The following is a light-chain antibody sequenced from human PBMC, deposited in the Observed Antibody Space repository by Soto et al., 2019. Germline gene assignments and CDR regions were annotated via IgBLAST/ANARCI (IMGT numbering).Light chain of an antibody. CDR2: EGS. Sequence: SVLTQPASVSGSPGQAITISCTGTSSDVGRYNIVSWYQQHPGKAPKLMIYEGSKRPSGVSNRFSGSKSGNTASLTISGLQAEDEADYYCCSYAGSTTYVFGTATKATV. CDR3: CSYAGSTTYV. CDR1: SSDVGRYNI. V-gene: IGLV2-23*01. J-gene: IGLJ1*01.